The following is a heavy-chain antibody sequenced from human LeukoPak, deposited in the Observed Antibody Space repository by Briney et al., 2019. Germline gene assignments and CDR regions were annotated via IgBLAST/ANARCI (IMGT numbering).Heavy chain of an antibody. Sequence: GGSLRLSCAASGFTFSNYGMSWVRQAPGKGLEWVANIKQDGSEKYYVDSVKGRFTISRDNAKNSLYLQMNSLRAEDTAVYYCASVPPYYYYMDVWGKGTTVTVSS. V-gene: IGHV3-7*01. CDR3: ASVPPYYYYMDV. CDR1: GFTFSNYG. CDR2: IKQDGSEK. J-gene: IGHJ6*03.